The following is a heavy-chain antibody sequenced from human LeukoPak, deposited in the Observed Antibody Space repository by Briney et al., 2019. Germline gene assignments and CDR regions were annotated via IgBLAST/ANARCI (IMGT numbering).Heavy chain of an antibody. Sequence: RASVKVSCKASGYTFTSYGISWVRQAPGQGLEWMGWISAYNGNTNYAQKLQGRVTMTTDTSTSTAYMELRSLRSDDTAVYYCASVQSYYYYRMDVWGKGTTVTVSS. CDR1: GYTFTSYG. D-gene: IGHD1-1*01. CDR3: ASVQSYYYYRMDV. J-gene: IGHJ6*04. CDR2: ISAYNGNT. V-gene: IGHV1-18*01.